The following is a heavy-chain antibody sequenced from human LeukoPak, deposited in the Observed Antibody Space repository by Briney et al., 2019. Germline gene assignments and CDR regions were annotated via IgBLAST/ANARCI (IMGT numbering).Heavy chain of an antibody. D-gene: IGHD2-15*01. CDR3: ARLVVAATHYYYYYMEV. V-gene: IGHV1-8*03. J-gene: IGHJ6*03. Sequence: GASVKVSCKRSGYTFTSYDINWVRQATGQGLEWMGWMNPNSGNTGYAQKFQGRVTITRNTSISTAYMELSSLRSEDTAVYYCARLVVAATHYYYYYMEVWGKGTTVTVSS. CDR1: GYTFTSYD. CDR2: MNPNSGNT.